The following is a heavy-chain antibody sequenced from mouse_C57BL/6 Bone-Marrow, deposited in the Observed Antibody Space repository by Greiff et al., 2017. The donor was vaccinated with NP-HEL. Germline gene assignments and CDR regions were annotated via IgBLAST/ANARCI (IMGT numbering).Heavy chain of an antibody. J-gene: IGHJ2*01. CDR2: ISSGGGYT. CDR1: GFTFSSYG. Sequence: EVQGVESGGDLVKPGGSLKLSCAASGFTFSSYGMSWVRQTPDKRLEWVATISSGGGYTYYTDSVKGRFTISRDNAKNTLYLQMSSLKSEDTAMYYCARPNLWDFYYFDYGGQGTTLTVSS. CDR3: ARPNLWDFYYFDY. V-gene: IGHV5-6*01. D-gene: IGHD4-1*01.